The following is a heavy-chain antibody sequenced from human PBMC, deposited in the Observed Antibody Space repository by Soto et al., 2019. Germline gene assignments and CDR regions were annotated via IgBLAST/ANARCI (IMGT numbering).Heavy chain of an antibody. V-gene: IGHV1-18*01. D-gene: IGHD6-13*01. CDR1: GYTFTSYG. CDR3: ARVTRHPMYSSPEGHFDY. J-gene: IGHJ4*02. CDR2: ISAYNGNT. Sequence: ASVKVSCKASGYTFTSYGISWVRQAPGQGLEWMGWISAYNGNTNYAQKLQGRVTMTTDTSTSTAYTELRSLRSDDTAVYYCARVTRHPMYSSPEGHFDYWGQGTLVTVSS.